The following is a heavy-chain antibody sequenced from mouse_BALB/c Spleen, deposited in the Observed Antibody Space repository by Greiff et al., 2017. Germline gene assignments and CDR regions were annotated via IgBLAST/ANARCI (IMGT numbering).Heavy chain of an antibody. CDR1: GFTFSSYG. CDR3: ARLPSMDD. CDR2: ISSGGSYT. V-gene: IGHV5-6*01. Sequence: EVKLVESGGDLVKPGGSLKLSCAASGFTFSSYGMSWVRQTPDKRLEWVATISSGGSYTYYPDSVKGRFTISRDNAKNTLYLQMSSLKSEDTAMYYCARLPSMDDWGQGTSVTVSS. J-gene: IGHJ4*01.